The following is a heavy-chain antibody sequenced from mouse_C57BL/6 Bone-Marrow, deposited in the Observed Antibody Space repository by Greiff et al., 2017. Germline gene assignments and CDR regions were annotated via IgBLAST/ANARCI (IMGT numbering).Heavy chain of an antibody. CDR1: GFNIKDDY. CDR3: TTNYYGSSSPAWFAY. Sequence: EVKLMESGAELVRPGASVKLSCTASGFNIKDDYMHWVKQRPEQGLEWIGWIDPENGDTEYASKFQGKATITADTSSNTAYLQLSSLTSEDTAVYYCTTNYYGSSSPAWFAYWGQGTLVTVSA. D-gene: IGHD1-1*01. CDR2: IDPENGDT. J-gene: IGHJ3*01. V-gene: IGHV14-4*01.